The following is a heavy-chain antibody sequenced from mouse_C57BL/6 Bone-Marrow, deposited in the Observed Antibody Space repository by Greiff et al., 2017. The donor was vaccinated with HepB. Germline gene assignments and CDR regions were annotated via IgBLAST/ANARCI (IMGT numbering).Heavy chain of an antibody. V-gene: IGHV5-17*01. Sequence: EVKLVESGGGLVKPGGSLKLSCAASGFTFSDYGMHWVRQAPEKGLEWVAYISSGSSTIYYADTVKGRFTISRDNAKNTLFLQMTSLRSEDTAMYYCAVNYYGSSYLDYWGQGTTLTVSS. CDR3: AVNYYGSSYLDY. D-gene: IGHD1-1*01. CDR1: GFTFSDYG. CDR2: ISSGSSTI. J-gene: IGHJ2*01.